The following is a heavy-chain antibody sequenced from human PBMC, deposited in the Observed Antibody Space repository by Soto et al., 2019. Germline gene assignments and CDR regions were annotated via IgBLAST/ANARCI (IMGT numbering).Heavy chain of an antibody. D-gene: IGHD2-2*01. CDR1: GYTLTELS. J-gene: IGHJ4*02. V-gene: IGHV1-24*01. CDR3: ASHISHYCSSTSCYALDY. CDR2: FDPEDGET. Sequence: ASVKVSCKVSGYTLTELSMHWVRQAPGKGLEWMGGFDPEDGETIYAQKFQGRVTMTRDTSTSTVYMELSSLRSEDTAVYYCASHISHYCSSTSCYALDYWGQGTLVTVSS.